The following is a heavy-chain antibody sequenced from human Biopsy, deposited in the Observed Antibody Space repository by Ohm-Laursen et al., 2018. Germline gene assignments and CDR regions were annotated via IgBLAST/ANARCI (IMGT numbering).Heavy chain of an antibody. D-gene: IGHD5-24*01. CDR1: GFDFGSFG. CDR3: AKELYNGYSQPPLLSDG. J-gene: IGHJ4*02. V-gene: IGHV3-30*18. Sequence: SLRLSCTASGFDFGSFGMHWVRQAPGKGLEWVAVIAYYGTKTYDADSVKGRFFISRDNSKNTLYLQMNSLRAEDTGVYFCAKELYNGYSQPPLLSDGWGQGTLVSVSS. CDR2: IAYYGTKT.